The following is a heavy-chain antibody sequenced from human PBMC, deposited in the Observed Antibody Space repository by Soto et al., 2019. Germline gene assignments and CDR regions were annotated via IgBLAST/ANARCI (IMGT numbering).Heavy chain of an antibody. J-gene: IGHJ6*03. D-gene: IGHD6-13*01. CDR2: ISYDGSNK. Sequence: GGSLRLSCAASGFTFSSYAMHWVRQAPGKGLEWVAVISYDGSNKYYADSVKGRFTISRDNSKNTLYLQMNSLRAEDAAVYYCARCPIDVAAAPPPLYYMDVWGKGTTVTVSS. V-gene: IGHV3-30*04. CDR3: ARCPIDVAAAPPPLYYMDV. CDR1: GFTFSSYA.